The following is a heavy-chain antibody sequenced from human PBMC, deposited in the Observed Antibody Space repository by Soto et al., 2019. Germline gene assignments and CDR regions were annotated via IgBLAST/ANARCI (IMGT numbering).Heavy chain of an antibody. CDR1: GVTSRNAG. V-gene: IGHV3-15*07. D-gene: IGHD2-2*01. J-gene: IGHJ6*02. CDR3: TTGSSDIVVVPASMPRGGNKYYYYYYGMDV. Sequence: PGGSLRLSCAACGVTSRNAGMNWVRKAPGKGLEWVGRIKSKTDGGTTDYAAPVKGRFTISRDDSKNTLYLQMNSLKTEDTAVYYCTTGSSDIVVVPASMPRGGNKYYYYYYGMDVWGQGTTVTVSS. CDR2: IKSKTDGGTT.